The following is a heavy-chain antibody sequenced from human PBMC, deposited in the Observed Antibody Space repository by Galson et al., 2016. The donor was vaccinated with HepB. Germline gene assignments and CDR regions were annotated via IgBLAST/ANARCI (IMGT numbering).Heavy chain of an antibody. CDR3: ASEFTFGGVIVTGFDV. J-gene: IGHJ3*01. CDR2: FVPIFGTP. Sequence: FGGTFSSYPISWVRQAPGQGLEWMGSFVPIFGTPNYAQKLQGRVTIMLDESTSTAYMELSSLRSEDTAVYYCASEFTFGGVIVTGFDVWGQGTMVTVSS. V-gene: IGHV1-69*15. D-gene: IGHD3-16*02. CDR1: GGTFSSYP.